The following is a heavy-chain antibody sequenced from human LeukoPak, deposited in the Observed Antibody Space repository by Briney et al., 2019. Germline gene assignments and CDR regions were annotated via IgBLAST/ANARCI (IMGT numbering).Heavy chain of an antibody. CDR3: AKESIAAAGDLNWFDP. J-gene: IGHJ5*02. V-gene: IGHV3-30*02. D-gene: IGHD6-13*01. CDR1: GFTFSSYG. CDR2: IRYDGSNK. Sequence: HPGGSLRLSCAASGFTFSSYGMHWVRQAPGKGLEWVAFIRYDGSNKYYADSVKGRFTISRDNSKNTLYLQMNSLRAEDTAVYYCAKESIAAAGDLNWFDPWGQGTLVTVSS.